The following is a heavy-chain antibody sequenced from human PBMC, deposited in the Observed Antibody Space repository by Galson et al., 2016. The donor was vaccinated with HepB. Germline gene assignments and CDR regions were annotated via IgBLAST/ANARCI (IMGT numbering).Heavy chain of an antibody. D-gene: IGHD4-17*01. CDR2: ISASGDST. V-gene: IGHV3-23*01. Sequence: SLRLSCAASGFNFRYYAMAWVRQAPGQGLKWVSLISASGDSTQYSGSLRGRFTISRDNSKNTLYLQMDNLRAEDTAVYYCAKRRGDYVPAYYFEDWGQGALFIVSS. CDR3: AKRRGDYVPAYYFED. CDR1: GFNFRYYA. J-gene: IGHJ4*02.